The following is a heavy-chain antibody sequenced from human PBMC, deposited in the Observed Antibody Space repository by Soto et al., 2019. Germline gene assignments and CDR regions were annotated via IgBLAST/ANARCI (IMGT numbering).Heavy chain of an antibody. Sequence: KSLEWVSAIGTAGDTYYPGSVKGRFTISRENAKNSLYLQMNSLRAGDTAVYYCASGLFQEDNGVRDVRSVSAFLLNRSSDL. D-gene: IGHD1-20*01. V-gene: IGHV3-13*01. CDR3: ASGLFQEDNGVRDVRSVSAFLLNRSSDL. CDR2: IGTAGDT. J-gene: IGHJ2*01.